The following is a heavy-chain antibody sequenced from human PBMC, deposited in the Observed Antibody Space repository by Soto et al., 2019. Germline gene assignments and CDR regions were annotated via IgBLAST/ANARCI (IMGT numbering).Heavy chain of an antibody. CDR1: GYTFTSYA. V-gene: IGHV1-3*05. J-gene: IGHJ4*02. CDR3: ARVGEPTDY. D-gene: IGHD2-21*01. CDR2: INAGNGNT. Sequence: QGQLVQSGAEEKKPGASVKVSCKASGYTFTSYAMHWVRQAPGHRIEWMGWINAGNGNTKYSQKFQGTVTITRHTSASTAYMELSSLTSEDTAMYYCARVGEPTDYWGQGTLVTVSS.